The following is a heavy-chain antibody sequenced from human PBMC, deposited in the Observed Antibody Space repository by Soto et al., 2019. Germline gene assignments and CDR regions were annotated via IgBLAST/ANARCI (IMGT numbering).Heavy chain of an antibody. J-gene: IGHJ4*02. D-gene: IGHD1-1*01. Sequence: EVRLAESGGGLVQPGGSLRLSCVASGLSFSDYWIHWVRQAPGKGLIWVSGIRSGGDTDYADSVKGRFTISRDHAKNTVYLQMNNLRADDTAVYYCGRVDWSAGADWGQGTLVTVSS. CDR3: GRVDWSAGAD. V-gene: IGHV3-74*01. CDR1: GLSFSDYW. CDR2: IRSGGDT.